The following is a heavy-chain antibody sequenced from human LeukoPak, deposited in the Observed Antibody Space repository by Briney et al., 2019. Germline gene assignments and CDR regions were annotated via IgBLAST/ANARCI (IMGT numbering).Heavy chain of an antibody. CDR1: GFTFSDHI. Sequence: PGGSLRLSCAASGFTFSDHIMNWVRQLPGKRPEWVAYVSGSGSTVYYADSVKGRFTISRVNGKSSLYLQMNSLRVEDTALYYCVRQFASWGQGTLVTVSS. V-gene: IGHV3-48*01. CDR2: VSGSGSTV. CDR3: VRQFAS. J-gene: IGHJ4*02.